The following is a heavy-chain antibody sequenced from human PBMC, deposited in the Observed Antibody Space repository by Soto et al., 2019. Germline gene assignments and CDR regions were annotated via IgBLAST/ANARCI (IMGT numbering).Heavy chain of an antibody. CDR2: ISGSGGST. CDR1: GFTFSNYA. J-gene: IGHJ6*02. D-gene: IGHD3-22*01. Sequence: GSLRLSCAGSGFTFSNYAMSWVRQAPGKGLEWVSVISGSGGSTYYADSVKGRFTISRDNSKNTLYLQMNSLRVEDTAVYYCAKDREYYYESSGYSNGMDIWGQGTTVTVSS. V-gene: IGHV3-23*01. CDR3: AKDREYYYESSGYSNGMDI.